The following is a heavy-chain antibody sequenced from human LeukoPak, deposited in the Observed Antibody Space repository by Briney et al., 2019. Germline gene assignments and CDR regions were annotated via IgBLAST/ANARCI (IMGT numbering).Heavy chain of an antibody. Sequence: PGESLKTSCKASGYSFTSYWIGWVRQMPGKGREWMRIIDPGDSDTRYSLCVQGHVTISADKSISTAYLQWSSLKASDTAMYYCASVADIVVVSAVIPSVFDYWGQGTLVSVSS. CDR1: GYSFTSYW. CDR3: ASVADIVVVSAVIPSVFDY. J-gene: IGHJ4*02. D-gene: IGHD2-2*02. CDR2: IDPGDSDT. V-gene: IGHV5-51*01.